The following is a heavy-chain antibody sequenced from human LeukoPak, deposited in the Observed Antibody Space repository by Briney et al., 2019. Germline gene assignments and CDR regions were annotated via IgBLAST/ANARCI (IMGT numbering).Heavy chain of an antibody. CDR1: GLNFSSYA. Sequence: GGSLRLSCAVSGLNFSSYAMSWLRQAPGKGLEWVSAISGSGGHTYYAHSVKGRFTISRDHSQNTLYLQMNNLSGDDTPLHYCAKPARHIVVVRVAFDIWGQGTMVTVSS. CDR3: AKPARHIVVVRVAFDI. V-gene: IGHV3-23*01. CDR2: ISGSGGHT. J-gene: IGHJ3*02. D-gene: IGHD2-21*01.